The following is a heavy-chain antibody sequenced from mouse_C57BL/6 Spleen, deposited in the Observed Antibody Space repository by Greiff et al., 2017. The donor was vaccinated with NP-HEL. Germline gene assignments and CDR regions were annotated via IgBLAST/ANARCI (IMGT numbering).Heavy chain of an antibody. Sequence: EVKLQESGPGLVKPSQSLSLTCSVTGYSITSGYYWNWIRQFPGNKLEWMGYISYDGSNNYNPSLKNRISITRDTSKNQFFLKLNSVTTEYTATYYCASYGRSYVEPFDYWGQGTTLTVSS. CDR2: ISYDGSN. J-gene: IGHJ2*01. CDR1: GYSITSGYY. CDR3: ASYGRSYVEPFDY. D-gene: IGHD1-1*01. V-gene: IGHV3-6*01.